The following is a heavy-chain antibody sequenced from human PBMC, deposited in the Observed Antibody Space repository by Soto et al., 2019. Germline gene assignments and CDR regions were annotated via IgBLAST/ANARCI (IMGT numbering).Heavy chain of an antibody. V-gene: IGHV3-7*05. CDR1: GFIISHYW. J-gene: IGHJ3*01. D-gene: IGHD5-18*01. Sequence: DEQWVESGGGFVQPGVSLRLSCAASGFIISHYWLSCVRQAPVKGIEWVANIKEDGCEQNYVGALKGRFTICRDNAKNSLYLQINILRADDTAGYYCANAVVRGLGTRVIVS. CDR2: IKEDGCEQ. CDR3: ANAVV.